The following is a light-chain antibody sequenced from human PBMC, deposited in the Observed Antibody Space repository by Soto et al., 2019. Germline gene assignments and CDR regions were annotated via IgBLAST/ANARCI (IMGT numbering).Light chain of an antibody. J-gene: IGKJ4*01. Sequence: EIVLTQSPATLSLSPGERATLSCRSSQSVRSYLAWYQQKPGQAPRLLIYDASNRATDIPARFSGSGSGTDFTLTISSLDPEDSAVXYCHQRSKWPLTFGGGTKVDI. CDR2: DAS. CDR1: QSVRSY. CDR3: HQRSKWPLT. V-gene: IGKV3-11*01.